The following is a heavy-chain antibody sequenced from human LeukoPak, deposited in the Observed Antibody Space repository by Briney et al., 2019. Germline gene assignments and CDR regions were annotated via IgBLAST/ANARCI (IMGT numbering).Heavy chain of an antibody. J-gene: IGHJ6*03. V-gene: IGHV1-46*01. CDR2: INPSGGST. D-gene: IGHD2-15*01. CDR1: GYTFTSYY. Sequence: GASVKVSCKASGYTFTSYYMHWVRQAPGQGLEWMGIINPSGGSTSYAQKFQGRVTMTRDMSTSTAYMELSSLGSEDTAVYYCARTPHHYYYYMDVWGKGTTVTISS. CDR3: ARTPHHYYYYMDV.